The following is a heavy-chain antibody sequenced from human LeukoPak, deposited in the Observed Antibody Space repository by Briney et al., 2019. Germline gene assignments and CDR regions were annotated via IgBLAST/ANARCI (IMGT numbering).Heavy chain of an antibody. Sequence: GGSLRLSCAASGFTFSSSAMSWVRQAPGKGLEWVSAISNNGGYTYYADSVKGRFTISRDNAKNSLYLQMNSLRDEDTAVYYCARGEWSTSAYGMDVWGQGTTVTVSS. D-gene: IGHD1-26*01. CDR3: ARGEWSTSAYGMDV. CDR1: GFTFSSSA. J-gene: IGHJ6*02. CDR2: ISNNGGYT. V-gene: IGHV3-23*01.